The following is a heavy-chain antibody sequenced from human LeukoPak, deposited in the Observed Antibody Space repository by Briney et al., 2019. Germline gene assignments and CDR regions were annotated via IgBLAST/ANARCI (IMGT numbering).Heavy chain of an antibody. J-gene: IGHJ4*02. CDR1: GFSFSSYG. Sequence: GGSLRLSCAAPGFSFSSYGMHWVRQAPGKGLEWVAVISDDGSNKHYADAVKGRFTISRDKSKNTLYLQMNSLRAEDTVVYYCAKDHYGGRAVDYWGQGTLVTVS. D-gene: IGHD4-23*01. CDR3: AKDHYGGRAVDY. V-gene: IGHV3-30*18. CDR2: ISDDGSNK.